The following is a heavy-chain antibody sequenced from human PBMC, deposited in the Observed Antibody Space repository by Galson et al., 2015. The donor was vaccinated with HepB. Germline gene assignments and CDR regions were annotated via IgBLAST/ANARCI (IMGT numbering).Heavy chain of an antibody. J-gene: IGHJ6*03. Sequence: AAKVSHRAWGFTLTRYAIGWVRHGPAQGLEWMGWISADNGNTNYAQKLQGRVTMTTDTSTSTAYMELRSLRSDDTAVYYCARDYSSSSFGGYYYYYMDVWGKGTTVTVSS. CDR3: ARDYSSSSFGGYYYYYMDV. CDR2: ISADNGNT. CDR1: GFTLTRYA. D-gene: IGHD6-6*01. V-gene: IGHV1-18*01.